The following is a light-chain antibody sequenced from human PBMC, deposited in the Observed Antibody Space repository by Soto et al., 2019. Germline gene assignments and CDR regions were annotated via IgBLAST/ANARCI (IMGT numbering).Light chain of an antibody. Sequence: EIVLTQSPATLSLSPGERATLSCRASQSVRSYLAWYQQKPGQAPRLLIYDASNRATGIPARFSGSGSGTDFTLTISSLEPEDFAVYSCQQRSNWPPYTFGQGTKLEIK. J-gene: IGKJ2*01. CDR3: QQRSNWPPYT. CDR1: QSVRSY. CDR2: DAS. V-gene: IGKV3-11*01.